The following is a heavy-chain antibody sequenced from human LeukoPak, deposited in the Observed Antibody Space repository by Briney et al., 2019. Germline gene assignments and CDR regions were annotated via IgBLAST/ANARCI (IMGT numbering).Heavy chain of an antibody. J-gene: IGHJ6*02. V-gene: IGHV4-34*01. Sequence: SETLSLTCAVYGGSFSGYYWSWIRQPPGKGLEWIGEINHSGSTNYNPSLKSRVTISVDTSKNQFSLKLSSVTAADTAVYYCAREGGDIVVVPAAIPSYYYGMDVWGQGTTVTVSS. CDR3: AREGGDIVVVPAAIPSYYYGMDV. D-gene: IGHD2-2*01. CDR1: GGSFSGYY. CDR2: INHSGST.